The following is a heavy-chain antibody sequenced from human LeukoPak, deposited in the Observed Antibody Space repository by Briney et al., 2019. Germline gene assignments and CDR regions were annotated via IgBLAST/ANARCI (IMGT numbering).Heavy chain of an antibody. J-gene: IGHJ4*02. Sequence: SETLSLTCTVSGYSISSGYYWGWIRQPPGKGLEWIGSIYHSGSTYYNPSLKSRVTISVDTSKNQFSLKLSSVTAADTAVYYCARLTTEIDYWAREPWSPSPQ. D-gene: IGHD4-17*01. CDR2: IYHSGST. CDR3: ARLTTEIDY. V-gene: IGHV4-38-2*02. CDR1: GYSISSGYY.